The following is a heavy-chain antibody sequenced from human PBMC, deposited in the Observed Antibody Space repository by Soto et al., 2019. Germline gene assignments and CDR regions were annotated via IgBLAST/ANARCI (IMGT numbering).Heavy chain of an antibody. CDR2: ISAYNGNT. J-gene: IGHJ5*02. V-gene: IGHV1-18*04. D-gene: IGHD6-6*01. CDR3: ARDLKARLGANWFAP. CDR1: GYTFTSYG. Sequence: ASVKVSCKASGYTFTSYGISWVRQAPGQGLEWMGWISAYNGNTNYAQKLQGRVTMTTDTSTSTAYMELRSLRSDDTAVYYCARDLKARLGANWFAPWGQGTLVTVSS.